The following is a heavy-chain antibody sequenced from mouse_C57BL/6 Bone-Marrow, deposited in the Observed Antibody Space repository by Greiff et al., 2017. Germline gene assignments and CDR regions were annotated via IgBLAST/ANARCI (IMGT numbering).Heavy chain of an antibody. CDR2: IYPGSGST. D-gene: IGHD1-1*01. CDR3: ARRAHYYGSSYEGY. CDR1: GYTFTSYW. V-gene: IGHV1-55*01. J-gene: IGHJ2*01. Sequence: QVQLQQPGAELVKPGASVKMSCKASGYTFTSYWITWVKQRPGQGLEWIGDIYPGSGSTNYNEKFKSQATLTVDTSSSTAYMQLSSLTSEDSAVYYCARRAHYYGSSYEGYWGQGTTLTVSS.